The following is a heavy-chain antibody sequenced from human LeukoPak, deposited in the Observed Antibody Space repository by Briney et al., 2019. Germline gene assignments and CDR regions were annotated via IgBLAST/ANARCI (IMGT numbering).Heavy chain of an antibody. CDR3: ARDPRCSGGSCYSFELDY. D-gene: IGHD2-15*01. Sequence: GGSLRLSCAASGFTVSSNYMSWVRQAPGKGLEWVSVIYSGGSTYYADSVKGRFTISRHNSKNTLYLQMNSLRAEDTAVYYCARDPRCSGGSCYSFELDYWGQGTLVTVSS. CDR1: GFTVSSNY. V-gene: IGHV3-53*01. CDR2: IYSGGST. J-gene: IGHJ4*02.